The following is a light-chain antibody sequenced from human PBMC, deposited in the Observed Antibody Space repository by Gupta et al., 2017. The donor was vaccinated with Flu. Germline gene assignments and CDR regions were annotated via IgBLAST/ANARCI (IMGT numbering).Light chain of an antibody. CDR2: AAS. J-gene: IGKJ1*01. CDR1: QDINSY. V-gene: IGKV1-8*01. CDR3: QQHNNYPGT. Sequence: PSLLSASTGDRVTITCRASQDINSYLAWYQQKPGKAPKLLIYAASTLQSGVPSRFSGSGSGTEFTLTISSLQAEDFATYYCQQHNNYPGTFGQGTKVEIK.